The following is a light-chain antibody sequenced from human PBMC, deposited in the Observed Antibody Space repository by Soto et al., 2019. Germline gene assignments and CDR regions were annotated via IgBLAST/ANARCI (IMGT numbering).Light chain of an antibody. V-gene: IGKV3-20*01. CDR3: PRYGSSPWT. J-gene: IGKJ1*01. CDR2: GAS. CDR1: QSVSSSY. Sequence: EIVLTQSPGTLSLSPGERATLSCRASQSVSSSYLAWYQQKPGQAPRLLLYGASSRATGIPDRFSGSGSGPDFPLTISRLEPEDFAVYYCPRYGSSPWTCGQGTKVEIK.